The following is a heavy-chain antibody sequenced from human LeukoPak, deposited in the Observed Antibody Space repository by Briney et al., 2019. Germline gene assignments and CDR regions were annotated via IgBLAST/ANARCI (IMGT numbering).Heavy chain of an antibody. J-gene: IGHJ5*02. CDR2: IIPILGIA. D-gene: IGHD5-24*01. V-gene: IGHV1-69*04. CDR1: GGTFSSYA. Sequence: GASVKVSCKASGGTFSSYAISWVRQAPGQGLEWMGRIIPILGIANYAQKFQGRVTITADKSASTAYMELSSLRSEDTAVYYCARGEMATITPGGFDPWGQGTLVTVSS. CDR3: ARGEMATITPGGFDP.